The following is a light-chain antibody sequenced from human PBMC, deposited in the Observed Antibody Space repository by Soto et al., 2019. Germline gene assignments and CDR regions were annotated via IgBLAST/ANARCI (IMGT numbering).Light chain of an antibody. V-gene: IGLV2-11*01. CDR3: CSYVGSDSSFV. J-gene: IGLJ1*01. CDR2: DVS. Sequence: QSALTQPRSVSGSPGQSVTISCTGTSSDVGGYNFVSWYQQHPGKVPKLMIYDVSIRPSGVPDRFSGSKSGNTASLTISAPQAEHEAAYSCCSYVGSDSSFVFGSGSTVTVL. CDR1: SSDVGGYNF.